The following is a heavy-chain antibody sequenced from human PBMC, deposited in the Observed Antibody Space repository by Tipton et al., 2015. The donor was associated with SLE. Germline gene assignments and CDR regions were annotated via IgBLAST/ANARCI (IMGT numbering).Heavy chain of an antibody. Sequence: SLRLSCAASGFTFSSYWMSWVRQAPGKGLEWVANIKQDGSEKYYVDSVKGRFTISRDNAKNSLYLQMNSLRAEDTAVYYCARGGRGQKLRGGVFDVGAKGTLPPFSS. CDR1: GFTFSSYW. V-gene: IGHV3-7*04. CDR2: IKQDGSEK. CDR3: ARGGRGQKLRGGVFDV. J-gene: IGHJ3*01. D-gene: IGHD5-24*01.